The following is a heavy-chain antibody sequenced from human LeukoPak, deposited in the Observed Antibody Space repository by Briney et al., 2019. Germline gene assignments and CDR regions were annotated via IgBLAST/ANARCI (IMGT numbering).Heavy chain of an antibody. CDR1: GGSISSSNW. D-gene: IGHD3-22*01. CDR3: ASVDYYDSRIDY. V-gene: IGHV4-4*02. CDR2: IYHSGST. J-gene: IGHJ4*02. Sequence: SGTLSLTCAVSGGSISSSNWWSWVCQPPGKGLEWIGEIYHSGSTNYNPSLKSRVTISVDKSKNQFSLKLSSVTAADTAVYYCASVDYYDSRIDYWGQGTLVTVSS.